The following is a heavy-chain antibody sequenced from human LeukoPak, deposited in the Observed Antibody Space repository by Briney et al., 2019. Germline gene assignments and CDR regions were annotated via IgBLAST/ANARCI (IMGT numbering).Heavy chain of an antibody. Sequence: SETLSLTCTVSGGSISSGSYYWSWIRQPAGKGLEWIGRIYTSGSTNYNPSLKSRVTISVDTSKNQFSLKLSSVTAADTAVYYCARDSSGWYDFDYWGQGTLVTVSS. D-gene: IGHD6-19*01. J-gene: IGHJ4*02. CDR3: ARDSSGWYDFDY. CDR1: GGSISSGSYY. CDR2: IYTSGST. V-gene: IGHV4-61*02.